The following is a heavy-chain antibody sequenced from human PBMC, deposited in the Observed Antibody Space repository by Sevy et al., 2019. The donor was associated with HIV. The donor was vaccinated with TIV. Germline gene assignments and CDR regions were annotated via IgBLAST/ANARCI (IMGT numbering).Heavy chain of an antibody. CDR3: ARVDPHYDFWSGSLYYYGMDV. V-gene: IGHV4-61*01. J-gene: IGHJ6*02. Sequence: SETLSLTCTVSGGSVSSGSYYWSWIRQPPGKGLEWIGYIYYSGSTNYNPSLKSRVTISVDTSKNQFSLKLSSVTAADTDVYYCARVDPHYDFWSGSLYYYGMDVWGQGTTVTVSS. D-gene: IGHD3-3*01. CDR1: GGSVSSGSYY. CDR2: IYYSGST.